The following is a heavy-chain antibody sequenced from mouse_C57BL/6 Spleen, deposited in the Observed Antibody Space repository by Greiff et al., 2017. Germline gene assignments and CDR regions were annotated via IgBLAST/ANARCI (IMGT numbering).Heavy chain of an antibody. CDR1: GFTFSSYA. CDR2: ISSGGDYI. CDR3: TRDSPAMITTNYYAMDY. Sequence: EVKLMESGEGLVKPGGSLKLSCAASGFTFSSYAMSWVRQTPEKRLEWVAYISSGGDYIYYADTVKGRFTISRDNARNTLYLQMSSLKSEDTAMYYCTRDSPAMITTNYYAMDYWGQGTSVTVSS. V-gene: IGHV5-9-1*02. J-gene: IGHJ4*01. D-gene: IGHD2-4*01.